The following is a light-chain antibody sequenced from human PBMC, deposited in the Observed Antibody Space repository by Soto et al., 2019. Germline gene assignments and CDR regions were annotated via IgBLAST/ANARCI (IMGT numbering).Light chain of an antibody. CDR2: EGG. V-gene: IGLV2-23*01. CDR3: GSSAPSRTFV. CDR1: SSAVGSYMF. J-gene: IGLJ1*01. Sequence: QSALTQPASVSGSPGQSITISCTGSSSAVGSYMFVSWYQHHPGKVPKLIIYEGGKRPSGVSNRFSGSEPGNTASLTISGLQAEDEADYYCGSSAPSRTFVFGTGTKLTVL.